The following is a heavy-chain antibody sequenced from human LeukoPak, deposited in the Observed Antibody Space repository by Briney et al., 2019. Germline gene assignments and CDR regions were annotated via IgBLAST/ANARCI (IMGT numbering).Heavy chain of an antibody. J-gene: IGHJ3*02. D-gene: IGHD3-10*01. V-gene: IGHV1-18*04. CDR1: GYTFTSYY. Sequence: ASVKVSCKASGYTFTSYYMHWVRQAPGQGLEWMGWISAYNGNTNYAQKLQGRVTMTTDTSTSTAYMELRSLRSDDTAVYYCARDYYGSGSYRPSAFDIWGQGTMVTVSS. CDR2: ISAYNGNT. CDR3: ARDYYGSGSYRPSAFDI.